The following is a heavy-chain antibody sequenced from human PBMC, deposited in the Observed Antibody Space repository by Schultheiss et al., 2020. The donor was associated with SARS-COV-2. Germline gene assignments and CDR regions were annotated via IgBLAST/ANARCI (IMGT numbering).Heavy chain of an antibody. Sequence: SQTLSLTCTFSGFSLSTSGMCVSWIRQHPGKGLEWIGYIYYSGSTYYNPSLKSRVTISVDTSKNQFSLKLSSVTAADTAVYYCARVVPAPLSGYYGMDVWGQGTTVTVSS. J-gene: IGHJ6*02. CDR3: ARVVPAPLSGYYGMDV. CDR1: GFSLSTSGMC. CDR2: IYYSGST. D-gene: IGHD2-2*01. V-gene: IGHV4-31*03.